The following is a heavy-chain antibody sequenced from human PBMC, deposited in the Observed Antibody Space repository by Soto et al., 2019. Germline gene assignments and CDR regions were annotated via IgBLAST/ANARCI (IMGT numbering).Heavy chain of an antibody. V-gene: IGHV1-69*04. CDR1: GGTFSSYT. CDR2: IIPILGIA. Sequence: SVKVSCKASGGTFSSYTISWVRQAPGQGLEWMGRIIPILGIANYAQKFQGRVTITADKSTSTAYMELSSLRSEDTAVYYCARERPTIMITFGGLIARGYGMDVWGQGTTVTVSS. D-gene: IGHD3-16*02. J-gene: IGHJ6*02. CDR3: ARERPTIMITFGGLIARGYGMDV.